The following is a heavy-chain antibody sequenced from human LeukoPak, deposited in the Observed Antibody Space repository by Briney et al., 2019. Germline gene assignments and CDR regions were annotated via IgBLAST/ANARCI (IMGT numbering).Heavy chain of an antibody. CDR3: ARGRRRDGYKSFDY. Sequence: GASVKVSCKASGGTFSSYAISWVRQAPGQGLEWMGGIIPIFGTANYARKFQGRVTITTDESTSTAYMELSSLRSEDTAVYYCARGRRRDGYKSFDYWGQGTLVTVSS. V-gene: IGHV1-69*05. D-gene: IGHD5-24*01. J-gene: IGHJ4*02. CDR2: IIPIFGTA. CDR1: GGTFSSYA.